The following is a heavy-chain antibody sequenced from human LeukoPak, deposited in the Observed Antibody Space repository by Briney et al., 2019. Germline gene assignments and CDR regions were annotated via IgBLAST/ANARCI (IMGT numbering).Heavy chain of an antibody. D-gene: IGHD3/OR15-3a*01. J-gene: IGHJ4*02. Sequence: SETLSLTCTVSGVSVSSSNSYWGWIRQPPGKGLEWIGSIYYSGNTYYNASLKSQVSISIDTSKNQFSLRLTSVTAADTAVYYCARQTGSGLFILPGGQGTLVTVSS. CDR3: ARQTGSGLFILP. V-gene: IGHV4-39*01. CDR2: IYYSGNT. CDR1: GVSVSSSNSY.